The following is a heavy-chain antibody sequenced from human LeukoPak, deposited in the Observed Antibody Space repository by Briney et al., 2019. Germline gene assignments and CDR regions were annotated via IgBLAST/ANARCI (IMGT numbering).Heavy chain of an antibody. CDR2: INHSGST. CDR3: ARVGSGSYYRSFDY. V-gene: IGHV4-34*01. D-gene: IGHD3-10*01. J-gene: IGHJ4*02. CDR1: GGSFSGYY. Sequence: SETLSLTCAVYGGSFSGYYWSWIRQPAGKGLEWIGEINHSGSTNYNPSLKSRVTISVDTSKNQFSLKLSSVTAADTAVYYCARVGSGSYYRSFDYWGQGTLVTVSS.